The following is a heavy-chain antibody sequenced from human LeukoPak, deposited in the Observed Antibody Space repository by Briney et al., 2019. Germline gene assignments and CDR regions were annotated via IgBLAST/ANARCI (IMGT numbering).Heavy chain of an antibody. Sequence: PSETLSLTCSVSGASISRYYWSWIRQPPGKGLEWIAYIYYSGGTDYNPSLKSRVTISVDTSKNQFSLKLSSVTAADTAVYYCARVPYTSGWYYFDYWGQGTLVTVSS. CDR2: IYYSGGT. D-gene: IGHD6-19*01. J-gene: IGHJ4*02. V-gene: IGHV4-59*01. CDR1: GASISRYY. CDR3: ARVPYTSGWYYFDY.